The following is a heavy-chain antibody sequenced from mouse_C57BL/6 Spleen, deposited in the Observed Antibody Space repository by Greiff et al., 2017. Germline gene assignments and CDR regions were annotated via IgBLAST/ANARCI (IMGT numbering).Heavy chain of an antibody. Sequence: EVKLVESGGGLVKPGGSLKLSCATSGFTFSSYAMSWVRQTPEKRLEWVATISDGGSYTYYPDNVKGRFTISRDNAKNNLYLQMSHLKAEDTAMYYCARERGSNSDFDYWGQGTTLTVSS. V-gene: IGHV5-4*01. CDR1: GFTFSSYA. CDR2: ISDGGSYT. J-gene: IGHJ2*01. CDR3: ARERGSNSDFDY. D-gene: IGHD2-5*01.